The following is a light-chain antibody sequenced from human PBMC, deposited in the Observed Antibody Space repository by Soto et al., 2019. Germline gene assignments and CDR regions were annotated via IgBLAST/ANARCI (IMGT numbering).Light chain of an antibody. CDR1: QSVSSSY. CDR3: QQFGNSPYT. J-gene: IGKJ2*01. V-gene: IGKV3-20*01. CDR2: GAS. Sequence: EIVLTQSPGTLSLSPGERATLSCRASQSVSSSYLAWYQQKPGQTPRLLIYGASSRATGIQDRFSGSGSGTDFTLTISRLETEDFAVYYFQQFGNSPYTFGHGTKLDIQ.